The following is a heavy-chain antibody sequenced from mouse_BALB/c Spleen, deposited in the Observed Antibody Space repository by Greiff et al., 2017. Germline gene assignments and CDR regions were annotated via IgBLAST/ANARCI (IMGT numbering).Heavy chain of an antibody. J-gene: IGHJ4*01. D-gene: IGHD2-1*01. Sequence: VMLVESGPGLVQPSQSLSITCTVSGFSLTSYGVHWVRQSPGKGLEWLGVIWSGGSTDYNAAFISRLSISKDNSKSQVFFKMNSLQADDTAIYYCARNPFYGKNAMDYWGQGTSVTVSS. CDR1: GFSLTSYG. CDR3: ARNPFYGKNAMDY. V-gene: IGHV2-4-1*01. CDR2: IWSGGST.